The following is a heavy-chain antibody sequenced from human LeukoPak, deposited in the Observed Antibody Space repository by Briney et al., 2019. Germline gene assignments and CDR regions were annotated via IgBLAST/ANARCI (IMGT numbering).Heavy chain of an antibody. CDR3: ARDKLCGGDCYDYYYYGMDV. J-gene: IGHJ6*02. CDR1: GGTFSSYA. Sequence: ASVKVSCKASGGTFSSYAISWVRQAPGQGLEWMGGIIPIFGTANYPQKFQGRVTITADESTSTAYMELSSLRSEDTAVYYCARDKLCGGDCYDYYYYGMDVWGQGTTVTVSS. D-gene: IGHD2-21*02. V-gene: IGHV1-69*13. CDR2: IIPIFGTA.